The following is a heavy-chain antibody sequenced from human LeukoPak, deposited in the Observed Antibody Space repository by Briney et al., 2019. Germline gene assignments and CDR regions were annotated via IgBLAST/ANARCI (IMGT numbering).Heavy chain of an antibody. CDR3: ARHPVGGLRFLEWLPIKGY. V-gene: IGHV4-59*08. J-gene: IGHJ4*02. CDR2: IYYSGST. D-gene: IGHD3-3*01. CDR1: GGSINSYY. Sequence: SETLSLTCTVSGGSINSYYWSWIRQPPGKGLEWIGYIYYSGSTNYNPSLKSRVTISLDTSKNQISLKLTSVTAADTAVYYCARHPVGGLRFLEWLPIKGYWGQGTLVTVSS.